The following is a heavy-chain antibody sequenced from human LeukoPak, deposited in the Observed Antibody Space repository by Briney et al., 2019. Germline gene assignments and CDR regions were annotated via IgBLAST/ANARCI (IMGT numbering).Heavy chain of an antibody. V-gene: IGHV3-30*04. CDR1: GFTFTNYG. CDR3: ARPYGSVTIFGVVDYFDY. J-gene: IGHJ4*02. Sequence: GGSLRHSCVVSGFTFTNYGMHWVRQAPGKGLDWVASIAYDGSNENYAESVKGRFTISRDNAKNTLYLQLNSLRPEDTAVYYCARPYGSVTIFGVVDYFDYWRQGSLVTVSS. D-gene: IGHD3-3*01. CDR2: IAYDGSNE.